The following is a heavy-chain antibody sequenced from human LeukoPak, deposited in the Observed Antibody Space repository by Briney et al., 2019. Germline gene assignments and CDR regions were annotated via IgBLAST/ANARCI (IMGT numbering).Heavy chain of an antibody. D-gene: IGHD1-1*01. Sequence: GGSLRLSCAASGFTFSKFSMGWVRQAPGRGLEWVSAISASGDVTFYADSLRGRFTISRDNSKSTLYLQMNGLRAEDTAIFYCAKSLFPSATGTGRAFHIWGQGTRVTVSS. CDR2: ISASGDVT. CDR1: GFTFSKFS. J-gene: IGHJ3*02. V-gene: IGHV3-23*01. CDR3: AKSLFPSATGTGRAFHI.